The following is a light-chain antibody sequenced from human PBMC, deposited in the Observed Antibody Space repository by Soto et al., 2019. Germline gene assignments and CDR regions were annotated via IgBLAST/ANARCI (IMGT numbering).Light chain of an antibody. CDR1: QTISSW. CDR2: KAS. CDR3: QHYNSYSEA. V-gene: IGKV1-5*03. J-gene: IGKJ1*01. Sequence: DIQMTQSPSTLSGSVGDRVTITCRASQTISSWLAWYQQKPGKAPKLLIYKASTLKSGVPSRFSGSGSGTEFTVTTSSLQPDDFATYYCQHYNSYSEAFGQGTKVELK.